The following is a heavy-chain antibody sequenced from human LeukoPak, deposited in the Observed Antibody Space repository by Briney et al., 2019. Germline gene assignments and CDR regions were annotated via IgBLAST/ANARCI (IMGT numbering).Heavy chain of an antibody. CDR2: IRYDGRNK. CDR3: AKSASLTVTEGVGDFDY. D-gene: IGHD4-17*01. V-gene: IGHV3-30*02. J-gene: IGHJ4*02. Sequence: GGSLRLSCAASGFTFSNYGMHWVRQAPGKGLEWVGFIRYDGRNKYYADFVKGRFTISRDNSKNTLYLQMNSLRAEDTAVYYCAKSASLTVTEGVGDFDYWGQGTLVTVSS. CDR1: GFTFSNYG.